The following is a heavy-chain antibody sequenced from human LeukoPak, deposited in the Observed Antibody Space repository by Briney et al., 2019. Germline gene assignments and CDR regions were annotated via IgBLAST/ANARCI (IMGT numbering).Heavy chain of an antibody. Sequence: ASVKVSCKASGDTFTSYYMHWVRQAPGQGLEWMGIINPSGGSTSYAQKFQGRVTMTRDTSTSTVYMELSSLRSEDTAVYYCARGGDLYYDSWSGFEYFQHWRQGTLVTVSS. CDR3: ARGGDLYYDSWSGFEYFQH. V-gene: IGHV1-46*01. D-gene: IGHD3-3*01. CDR2: INPSGGST. CDR1: GDTFTSYY. J-gene: IGHJ1*01.